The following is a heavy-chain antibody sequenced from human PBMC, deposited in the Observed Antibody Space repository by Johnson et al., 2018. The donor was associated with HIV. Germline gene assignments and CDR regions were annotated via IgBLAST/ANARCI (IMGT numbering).Heavy chain of an antibody. CDR2: IRYDGSNK. V-gene: IGHV3-30*02. D-gene: IGHD3-10*01. J-gene: IGHJ3*02. CDR1: GFTFSSYA. CDR3: TTGDSQGVAFDI. Sequence: QVQLVESGGGLVKPGGSLRLSCAASGFTFSSYAMHWVRRAPGKGLEWVAFIRYDGSNKYYVDSVKGRFTISRDNSKNTLYLQMNSLKTEDTAVYYCTTGDSQGVAFDIWGQGTMVTVSS.